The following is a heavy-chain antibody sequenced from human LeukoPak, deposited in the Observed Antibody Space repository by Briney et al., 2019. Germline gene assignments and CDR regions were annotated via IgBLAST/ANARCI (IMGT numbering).Heavy chain of an antibody. CDR2: ISGSGGST. V-gene: IGHV3-23*01. D-gene: IGHD1-26*01. CDR1: GFTFSSNA. Sequence: GGSLRLSCAASGFTFSSNAMSWVRQAPGKGLEWVPGISGSGGSTYYADSVKGRFTISRDNSKNTLYLQMNSLRAEDTAVYYCYYAGYWGQGTLVTVSS. CDR3: YYAGY. J-gene: IGHJ4*02.